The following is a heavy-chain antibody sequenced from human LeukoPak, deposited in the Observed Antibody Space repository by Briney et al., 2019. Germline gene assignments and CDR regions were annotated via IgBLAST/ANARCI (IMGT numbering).Heavy chain of an antibody. CDR1: GGSISSAVYS. D-gene: IGHD1-14*01. Sequence: PSQTLSLTCAVSGGSISSAVYSWSGIRQYPGKGLEWLGSMYYSGSTYSNPSLKSRLTISVDTSKNQFSLKLSSVTAADTAVYYCARVDRYHECFQHWGQGTLVTVSS. CDR3: ARVDRYHECFQH. V-gene: IGHV4-31*11. CDR2: MYYSGST. J-gene: IGHJ1*01.